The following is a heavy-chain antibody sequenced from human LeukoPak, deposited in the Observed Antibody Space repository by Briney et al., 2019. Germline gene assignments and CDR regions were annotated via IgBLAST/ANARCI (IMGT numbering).Heavy chain of an antibody. CDR3: ARAWSYSTGWYNY. V-gene: IGHV3-7*04. CDR2: IKQDGSEK. J-gene: IGHJ4*02. CDR1: GFSFSTYW. D-gene: IGHD6-19*01. Sequence: GGSLRLSCAASGFSFSTYWMSWVRQAPGKGLEWVANIKQDGSEKYYVDSVKGRFTISRDNAKNSLYLQMNSLRVEDTAVYYCARAWSYSTGWYNYWGQGTMLSVSS.